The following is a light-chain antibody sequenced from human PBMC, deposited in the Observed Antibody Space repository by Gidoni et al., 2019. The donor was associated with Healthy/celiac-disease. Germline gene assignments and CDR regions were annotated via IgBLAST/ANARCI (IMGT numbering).Light chain of an antibody. CDR2: DAS. CDR3: QQRSNWLMYT. Sequence: EIVLTQSRATLSLSPGERATLSCRASQSVSSYLAWYQQKPRQAPRLLIYDASNRATGIPARFSGRGSGTDFSLTISSLEPEDFAVYYCQQRSNWLMYTFGQGTKLEIK. CDR1: QSVSSY. V-gene: IGKV3-11*01. J-gene: IGKJ2*01.